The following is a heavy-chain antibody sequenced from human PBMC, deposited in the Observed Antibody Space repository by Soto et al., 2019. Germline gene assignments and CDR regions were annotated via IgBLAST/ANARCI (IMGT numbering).Heavy chain of an antibody. CDR1: GFGFGAYA. CDR3: AKDTGPGGGYYYYRGMDV. J-gene: IGHJ6*02. CDR2: ISWNSGST. V-gene: IGHV3-9*01. Sequence: EVQLVESGGGLEQPGRSLRLSCAASGFGFGAYAMHWVRLAPGMGLEWVSGISWNSGSTGYADSVKGRFTISRDNAKTSLYLQTNSLRTEDTALYYCAKDTGPGGGYYYYRGMDVWGQGTTVTV.